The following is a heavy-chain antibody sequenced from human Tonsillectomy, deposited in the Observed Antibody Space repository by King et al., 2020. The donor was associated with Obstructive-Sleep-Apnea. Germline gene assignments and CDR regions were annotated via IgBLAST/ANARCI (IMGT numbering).Heavy chain of an antibody. CDR1: GGSISSYY. D-gene: IGHD1-26*01. Sequence: QLQESGPGLVKPSETLSLTCTVSGGSISSYYWSWIRQPPGKGLEWIGYIYYSGSTNYNPSLKSRVTISVDTSKNQFSLKLSSVTAADTAVYYCARERSDAEQGNYFDYWGQGTLVTVSS. CDR2: IYYSGST. J-gene: IGHJ4*02. V-gene: IGHV4-59*01. CDR3: ARERSDAEQGNYFDY.